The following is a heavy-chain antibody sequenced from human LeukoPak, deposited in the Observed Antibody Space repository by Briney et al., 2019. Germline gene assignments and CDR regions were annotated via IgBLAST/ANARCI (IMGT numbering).Heavy chain of an antibody. CDR1: GFTFSSYW. V-gene: IGHV3-7*01. CDR3: ARELPPLVKFYFDH. J-gene: IGHJ4*02. CDR2: VKQDGRAT. Sequence: AGSLTLSRAGSGFTFSSYWMAWVRQAPGKGLEWVANVKQDGRATYYGDSVKGRFTISRDNAQNSLYLQMNSLRAEDTAVYYCARELPPLVKFYFDHWGQGTL. D-gene: IGHD1-26*01.